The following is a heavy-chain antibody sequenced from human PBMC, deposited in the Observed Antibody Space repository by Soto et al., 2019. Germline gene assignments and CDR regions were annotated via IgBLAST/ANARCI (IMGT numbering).Heavy chain of an antibody. CDR2: IYYSGST. Sequence: TLSLTCTVSGGSISSSSYYWGWIRQPPGKGLEWIGSIYYSGSTYYNPSLKSRVTISVDTSKNQFSLKLSSVTAADTAVYYCLTDPQSSWEKEGFVYYYGMDVWGQGTTVTVSS. J-gene: IGHJ6*02. CDR3: LTDPQSSWEKEGFVYYYGMDV. D-gene: IGHD6-13*01. V-gene: IGHV4-39*01. CDR1: GGSISSSSYY.